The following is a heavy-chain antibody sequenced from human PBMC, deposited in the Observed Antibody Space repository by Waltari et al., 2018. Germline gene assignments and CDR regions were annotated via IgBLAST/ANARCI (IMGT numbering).Heavy chain of an antibody. Sequence: QVQLVQSGAEVKKPGASVKVSCKASGYTFTGYYMHWVRQAPGQGVEWMGWINHNSGGTNYEKKFQGRVTMTRDTSISTAYMELSRLRSDDTAVYYCARDVDDSSGYGYYYYYMDVWGKGTTVTISS. D-gene: IGHD3-22*01. CDR1: GYTFTGYY. V-gene: IGHV1-2*02. CDR3: ARDVDDSSGYGYYYYYMDV. J-gene: IGHJ6*03. CDR2: INHNSGGT.